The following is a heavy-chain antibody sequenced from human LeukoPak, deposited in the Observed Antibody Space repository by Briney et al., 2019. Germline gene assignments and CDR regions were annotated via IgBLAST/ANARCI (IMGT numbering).Heavy chain of an antibody. CDR2: ISSSSSYI. CDR1: GFTFGDHA. D-gene: IGHD6-13*01. J-gene: IGHJ6*04. Sequence: GGSLRLSCTTSGFTFGDHAMSWVRQAPGKGLEWVSSISSSSSYIYYADSVKGRFTISRDNAKNSLYLQMNSLRAEDTAVYYCARDLIAAAVNYYYYGMDVWGKGTTVTVSS. V-gene: IGHV3-21*01. CDR3: ARDLIAAAVNYYYYGMDV.